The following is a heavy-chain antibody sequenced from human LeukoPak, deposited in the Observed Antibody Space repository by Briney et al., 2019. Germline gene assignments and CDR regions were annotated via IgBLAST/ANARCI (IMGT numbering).Heavy chain of an antibody. J-gene: IGHJ4*02. CDR2: INHSGST. V-gene: IGHV4-34*01. CDR1: GGSFSGYY. D-gene: IGHD3-3*01. Sequence: SETLSLTCAVYGGSFSGYYWSWIRQPPGKGLEWIGEINHSGSTNYNPSLKSRVTISVDTSKNQFSLKLSSVTAADTAVHYCARGVITTPDYWGQGTLVTVSS. CDR3: ARGVITTPDY.